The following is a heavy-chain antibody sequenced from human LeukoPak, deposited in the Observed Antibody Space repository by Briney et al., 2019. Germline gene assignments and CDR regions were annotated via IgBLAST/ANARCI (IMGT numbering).Heavy chain of an antibody. J-gene: IGHJ5*02. V-gene: IGHV3-23*01. CDR1: GFIFSSYA. CDR2: ISGSGGST. Sequence: PGGSLRLSCAASGFIFSSYAMSWVRQAPGKGREWVSAISGSGGSTYYADSVKGRLTISRDNPKNTLYLQMNSLRAEDTDVYYCAKNGYCSGGSCYSGLFDPWGQGTLVTVSS. D-gene: IGHD2-15*01. CDR3: AKNGYCSGGSCYSGLFDP.